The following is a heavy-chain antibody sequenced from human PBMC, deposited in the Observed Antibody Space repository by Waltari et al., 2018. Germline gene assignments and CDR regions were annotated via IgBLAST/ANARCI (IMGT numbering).Heavy chain of an antibody. CDR1: GGTFSSYA. CDR2: IIPIFGTA. Sequence: QVQLVQSGAEVKKPGSSVKVSCKASGGTFSSYAISWVRQAPGQGLEWMGGIIPIFGTANYARKFQGRVTITTDESTSTAYMELSSLRSEDTAVYYCARERVQWLVPYYYYYGMDVWGQGTTVTVSS. CDR3: ARERVQWLVPYYYYYGMDV. D-gene: IGHD6-19*01. J-gene: IGHJ6*02. V-gene: IGHV1-69*05.